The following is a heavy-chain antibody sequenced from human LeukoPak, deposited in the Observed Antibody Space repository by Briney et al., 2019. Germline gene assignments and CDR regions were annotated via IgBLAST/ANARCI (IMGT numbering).Heavy chain of an antibody. D-gene: IGHD4-17*01. J-gene: IGHJ4*02. Sequence: GASVKVSCKASGYTFTSYDINWVRQATGQGLEWMGGIIPIFGTANYAQKFQGRVTITADESTSTAYMELSSLRSEDTAVYYCGGTVTYGDYGEIDYWGQGTLVTVSS. CDR2: IIPIFGTA. CDR3: GGTVTYGDYGEIDY. V-gene: IGHV1-69*13. CDR1: GYTFTSYD.